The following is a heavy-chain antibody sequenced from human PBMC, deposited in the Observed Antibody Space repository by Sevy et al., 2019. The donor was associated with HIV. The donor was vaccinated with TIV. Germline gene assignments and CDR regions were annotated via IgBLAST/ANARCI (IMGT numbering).Heavy chain of an antibody. D-gene: IGHD7-27*01. Sequence: GGSLRLSCAASGFTFSNSFMSWARQAPGRGLEWVGRITRKIDGETALYAAPVKGRFTISRDDSRNTMYLQMDSLKIEDTAMYYCGSGDAYDVPGQGTTVTVSS. J-gene: IGHJ3*01. CDR2: ITRKIDGETA. CDR3: GSGDAYDV. CDR1: GFTFSNSF. V-gene: IGHV3-15*06.